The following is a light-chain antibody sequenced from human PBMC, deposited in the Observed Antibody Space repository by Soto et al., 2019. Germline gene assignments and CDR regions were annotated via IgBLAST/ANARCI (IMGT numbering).Light chain of an antibody. CDR3: MQTSQLPWT. V-gene: IGKV2D-29*01. CDR1: QRLLYSHGQTY. Sequence: DVVMTQTPLSLSVTPGQPASISCKSSQRLLYSHGQTYLLWYLQKAGQPPQLLIYDASNRVSGVPKRFSGSGSGAEFTLKISRVEAEDVGVYYCMQTSQLPWTFGQGTKVEIK. J-gene: IGKJ1*01. CDR2: DAS.